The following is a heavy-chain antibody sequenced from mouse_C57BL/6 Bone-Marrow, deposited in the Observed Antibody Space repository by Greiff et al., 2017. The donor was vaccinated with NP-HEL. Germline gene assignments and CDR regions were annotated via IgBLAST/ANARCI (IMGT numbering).Heavy chain of an antibody. CDR2: IYPGSGST. Sequence: QVQLKQSGAELVKPGASVKMSCKASGYTFTSYWITWVKQRPGQGLEWIGDIYPGSGSTNYNEKFKSKATLTVDTSSSTAYMQLSSLTSEDSAVYYCASYYYGSSPDYWGQGTTLTVSS. J-gene: IGHJ2*01. CDR1: GYTFTSYW. D-gene: IGHD1-1*01. CDR3: ASYYYGSSPDY. V-gene: IGHV1-55*01.